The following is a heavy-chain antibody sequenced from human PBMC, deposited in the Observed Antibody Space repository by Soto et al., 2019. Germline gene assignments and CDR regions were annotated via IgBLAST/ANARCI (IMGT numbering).Heavy chain of an antibody. Sequence: SETLSLTCAVDGGSFSGYFWNWIRQPPGKGLEWIEEVNHSGSTIYNPSLKSRVTISVDTSKNQFSLKLSSVTAADTAVYYCARVLGWATTYSWFDPWGQGTLVTVSS. J-gene: IGHJ5*02. CDR1: GGSFSGYF. D-gene: IGHD1-1*01. CDR2: VNHSGST. V-gene: IGHV4-34*01. CDR3: ARVLGWATTYSWFDP.